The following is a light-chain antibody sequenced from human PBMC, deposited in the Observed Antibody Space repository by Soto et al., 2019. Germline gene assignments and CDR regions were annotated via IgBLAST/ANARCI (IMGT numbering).Light chain of an antibody. CDR3: QQHSNWPLT. CDR1: QSVGSN. J-gene: IGKJ4*01. V-gene: IGKV3-11*01. Sequence: EIVLIQSPATLSLSPGERATLSCRASQSVGSNLAWYQQNPGQAPRLLIFDASNRATGIPARFSGSGSGTDFILAISSLEPEDFVVYYCQQHSNWPLTFGVGTKVEIK. CDR2: DAS.